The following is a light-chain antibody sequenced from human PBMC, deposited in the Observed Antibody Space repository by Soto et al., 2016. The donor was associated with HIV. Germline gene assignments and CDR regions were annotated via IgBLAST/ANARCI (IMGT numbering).Light chain of an antibody. CDR2: ATS. J-gene: IGKJ2*01. CDR1: QAIRNA. V-gene: IGKV1-17*01. CDR3: LQHSNYPYT. Sequence: DIQMTQSPSSLSASVGDRVTITCRASQAIRNALGWYQQKPGKAPKRLIHATSSLQSGVPSRFSGSGFGTEFTLTISSLQPEDFATYYCLQHSNYPYTFGQGTKLEIK.